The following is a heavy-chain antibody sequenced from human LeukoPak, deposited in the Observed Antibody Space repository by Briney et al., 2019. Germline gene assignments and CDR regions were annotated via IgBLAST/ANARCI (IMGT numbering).Heavy chain of an antibody. J-gene: IGHJ4*02. V-gene: IGHV4-39*07. CDR2: IYYSGTT. CDR3: ARVWRWLQLGHFDY. CDR1: GGSISRDTNY. D-gene: IGHD5-24*01. Sequence: PSETLSLTCTVSGGSISRDTNYWGWIRQPPGKGLEWIGSIYYSGTTYYNPSLKSRVTISVDTSKNQFSLKVSSVTAADTAVYYCARVWRWLQLGHFDYWGQGTLVTVSS.